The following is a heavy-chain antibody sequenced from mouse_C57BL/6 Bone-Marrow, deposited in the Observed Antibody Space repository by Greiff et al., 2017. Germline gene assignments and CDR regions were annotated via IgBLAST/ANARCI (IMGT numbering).Heavy chain of an antibody. CDR1: GYTFTSYD. D-gene: IGHD3-3*01. V-gene: IGHV1-85*01. J-gene: IGHJ4*01. CDR2: IYPRYGST. CDR3: ARAGTGYAMDY. Sequence: VQLKQSGPELVKPGASVKLSCKASGYTFTSYDINWVKQRPGQGLEWIGWIYPRYGSTKYNEKFKGKATLTVDTSSSTAYMELHSLTSEDSAVYFCARAGTGYAMDYWGQGTSVTVSS.